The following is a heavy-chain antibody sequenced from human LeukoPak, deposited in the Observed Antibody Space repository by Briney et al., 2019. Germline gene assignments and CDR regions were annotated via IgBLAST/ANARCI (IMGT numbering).Heavy chain of an antibody. D-gene: IGHD1-26*01. CDR1: GYTLTDLS. V-gene: IGHV1-24*01. CDR2: FDPQEGHT. Sequence: ASVKVSCKVSGYTLTDLSMHWVRQAPGRGLEWLGGFDPQEGHTIYAQKFQGRVTMTEDTSTPTAYMELSSLRSEDTAVYFCSGAPKVGPTVYAFDMWGQGTMVTVSA. J-gene: IGHJ3*02. CDR3: SGAPKVGPTVYAFDM.